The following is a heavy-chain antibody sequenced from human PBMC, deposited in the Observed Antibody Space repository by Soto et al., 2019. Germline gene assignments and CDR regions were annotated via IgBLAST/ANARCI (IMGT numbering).Heavy chain of an antibody. J-gene: IGHJ5*02. CDR1: VGSLSTGGYC. CDR2: IYYSGST. CDR3: AGGSHSSSPSTWFDP. D-gene: IGHD6-13*01. Sequence: SETLSVTCTVFVGSLSTGGYCWSWIRQHPGKGLEWIGYIYYSGSTYYSPSLKSRVTISGNTSKNQFSLKLSSVTAADTALYYCAGGSHSSSPSTWFDPWGQGTLVTVSS. V-gene: IGHV4-31*03.